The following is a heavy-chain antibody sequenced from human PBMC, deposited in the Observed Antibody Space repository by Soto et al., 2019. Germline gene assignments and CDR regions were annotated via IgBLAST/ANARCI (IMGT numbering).Heavy chain of an antibody. CDR3: ARVERGTATTVVDAFEI. CDR1: GGFVSSGSYY. V-gene: IGHV4-34*01. CDR2: MSHSGGT. D-gene: IGHD1-1*01. Sequence: QVQLQQWGAGLLKPSETLSLTCAVYGGFVSSGSYYWSWIRQPPGKGLEWIGEMSHSGGTHLNPYVQSRITISVDTSTNQFSLKMSSVTAADTALYYCARVERGTATTVVDAFEIWGPGTMVTVSS. J-gene: IGHJ3*02.